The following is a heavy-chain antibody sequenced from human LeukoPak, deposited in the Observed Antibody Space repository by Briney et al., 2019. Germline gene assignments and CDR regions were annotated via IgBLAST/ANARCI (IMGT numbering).Heavy chain of an antibody. CDR2: INHSGST. D-gene: IGHD6-13*01. J-gene: IGHJ4*02. V-gene: IGHV4-39*07. CDR3: ARGRSDIAAAGDY. CDR1: GGSISSTTYY. Sequence: SETLSLTCSVSGGSISSTTYYWSWIRQPPGKGLEWIGEINHSGSTNYNPSLKSRVTISVDTSKNQFSLKLSSVTAADTAVYYCARGRSDIAAAGDYWGQGTLVTVSS.